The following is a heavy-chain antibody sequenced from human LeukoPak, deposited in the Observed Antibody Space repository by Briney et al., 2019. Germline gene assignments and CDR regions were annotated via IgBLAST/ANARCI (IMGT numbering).Heavy chain of an antibody. D-gene: IGHD3-16*01. CDR3: ARDGAPRGQIRWFDT. J-gene: IGHJ5*02. CDR2: ISYDGSNK. V-gene: IGHV3-30-3*01. Sequence: GGSLRLSCAASGFTFSSYAMSWVRQAPGKGLGWVAVISYDGSNKYYGDSVKGRFTISRDNSKNTLYLQMNSLRADDTALYFCARDGAPRGQIRWFDTWGQGTLVTVSS. CDR1: GFTFSSYA.